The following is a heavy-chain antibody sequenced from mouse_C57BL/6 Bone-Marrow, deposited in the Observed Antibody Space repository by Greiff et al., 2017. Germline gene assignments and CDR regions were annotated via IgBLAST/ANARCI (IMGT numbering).Heavy chain of an antibody. Sequence: EVQRVESGGGLVQPGGSLKLSCAASGFTFSDYYMYWVRQTPEKRLEWVAYISNGGGSTYYPDTVKGRFTISRDNAKNTLYLQMSRLKSEDTAMYYCARRFYGEGFAYWGQGTLVTVSA. CDR2: ISNGGGST. V-gene: IGHV5-12*01. CDR3: ARRFYGEGFAY. D-gene: IGHD1-2*01. J-gene: IGHJ3*01. CDR1: GFTFSDYY.